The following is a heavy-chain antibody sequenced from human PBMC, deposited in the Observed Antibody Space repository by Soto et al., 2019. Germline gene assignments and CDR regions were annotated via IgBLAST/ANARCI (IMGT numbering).Heavy chain of an antibody. D-gene: IGHD6-19*01. CDR3: ARVDQWLGTYYFDY. CDR2: MHNSGGT. J-gene: IGHJ4*02. V-gene: IGHV4-59*01. CDR1: GHSITPYY. Sequence: PSETLSLTCAVSGHSITPYYWTWIRQPPGKGLEWIAFMHNSGGTSYNPSLKSRVTISLDTSKNQFSLKLTSVTAADTAVYYCARVDQWLGTYYFDYWGRGTLVTV.